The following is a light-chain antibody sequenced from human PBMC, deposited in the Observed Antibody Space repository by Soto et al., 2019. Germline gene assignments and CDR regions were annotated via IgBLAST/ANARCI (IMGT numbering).Light chain of an antibody. J-gene: IGKJ2*01. V-gene: IGKV3-15*01. CDR3: QQYNDWPPST. CDR1: QSITNN. CDR2: GAS. Sequence: EIVMTQSPATLSVSPGERATLSCRASQSITNNLAWYQQKPGQAPRLIIYGASTRAPAIPARFSGSGFGTEFTLTISSLQSEDFAVYYCQQYNDWPPSTFGQGTKVEI.